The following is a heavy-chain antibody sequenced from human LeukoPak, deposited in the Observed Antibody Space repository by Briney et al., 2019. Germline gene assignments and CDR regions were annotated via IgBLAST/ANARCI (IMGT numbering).Heavy chain of an antibody. CDR2: IYYSGST. CDR1: GGSISGYY. CDR3: ARDHDSSEPGDYYYYGMDV. Sequence: SETLSLTCTVSGGSISGYYWSWIRQPPGKGLEWIGYIYYSGSTNYNPSLKSRVTISVDTSKNQFSLKLSSVTAADTAVYYCARDHDSSEPGDYYYYGMDVWGQGTTVTVSS. D-gene: IGHD3-22*01. V-gene: IGHV4-59*01. J-gene: IGHJ6*02.